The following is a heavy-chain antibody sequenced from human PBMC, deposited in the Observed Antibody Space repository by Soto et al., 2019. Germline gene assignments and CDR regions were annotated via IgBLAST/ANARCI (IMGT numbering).Heavy chain of an antibody. CDR1: LVSVSRNY. Sequence: SQTQSVITNFSLVSVSRNYGVMIREPRRRGLEWIGYIHYSGSTNFNPYLKNRVVMSVDTSKNQFSLRLSSVTAADTAVYYCARSYPNKISGVVPSRGLDVRGQRATVT. J-gene: IGHJ6*01. V-gene: IGHV4-59*02. CDR2: IHYSGST. CDR3: ARSYPNKISGVVPSRGLDV. D-gene: IGHD3-3*01.